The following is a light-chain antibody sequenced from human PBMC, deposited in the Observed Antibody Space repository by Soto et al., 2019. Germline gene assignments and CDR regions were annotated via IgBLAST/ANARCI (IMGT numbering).Light chain of an antibody. CDR3: QQYYSYWT. J-gene: IGKJ1*01. V-gene: IGKV1-5*03. CDR2: AAS. CDR1: QSISSW. Sequence: DIQMTQSPSTLSASVGDRVTITCRASQSISSWLAWYQQKPGKAPKLLIYAASTLESGVPSRFSGSGSWTEFSLTISCLQPDDFTTYYCQQYYSYWTFGQGTKV.